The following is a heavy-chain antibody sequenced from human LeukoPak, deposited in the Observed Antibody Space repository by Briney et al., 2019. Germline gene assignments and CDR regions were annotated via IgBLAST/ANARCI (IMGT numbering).Heavy chain of an antibody. J-gene: IGHJ6*02. CDR3: ARGRITALGYYYYGMDV. Sequence: SETLSLTCAVYGGSLSGYYWSWIRQPPGKGLEWIGEINHSGSTNYNPSLKSRVTISVDTSKNQFSLKLGSVTAADTAVYYCARGRITALGYYYYGMDVWGQGTTVTVSS. CDR2: INHSGST. D-gene: IGHD6-13*01. V-gene: IGHV4-34*01. CDR1: GGSLSGYY.